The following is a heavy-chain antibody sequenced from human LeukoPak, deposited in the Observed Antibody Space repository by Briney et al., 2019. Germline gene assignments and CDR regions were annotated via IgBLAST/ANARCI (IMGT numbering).Heavy chain of an antibody. Sequence: PGGSLRLSCAASGFTFSSYEMNWVRQAPGKGLEWVSYISSSGSTIYYADSVKGRFTISRDNAKNTLYLQMNSLRAEDTAVYYCARERDGYNYGNWFDPWGQGTLVTVSS. CDR1: GFTFSSYE. J-gene: IGHJ5*02. D-gene: IGHD5-24*01. CDR2: ISSSGSTI. CDR3: ARERDGYNYGNWFDP. V-gene: IGHV3-48*03.